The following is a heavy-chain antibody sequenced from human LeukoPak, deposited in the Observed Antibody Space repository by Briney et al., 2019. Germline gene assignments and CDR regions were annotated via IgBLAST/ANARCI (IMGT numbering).Heavy chain of an antibody. Sequence: GGSLRLSCAVSGFTFSSYWMSWVRQAAGKGLEWVANIKQDGNEKYYVDSVKGRFTISRDNAKKSMYLQMNGLRGEDTAVYYCARVPGKTVVTPAGGMDVWGQGTTVTVSS. J-gene: IGHJ6*02. D-gene: IGHD4-23*01. CDR1: GFTFSSYW. CDR2: IKQDGNEK. CDR3: ARVPGKTVVTPAGGMDV. V-gene: IGHV3-7*04.